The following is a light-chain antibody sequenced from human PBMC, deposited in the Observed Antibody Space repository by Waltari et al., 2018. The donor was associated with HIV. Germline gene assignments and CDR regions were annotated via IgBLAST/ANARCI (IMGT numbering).Light chain of an antibody. CDR2: GVI. CDR1: SGAFGISSL. V-gene: IGLV2-14*01. Sequence: HSALTQPASVSASPGQSITISCTGTSGAFGISSLVSWYQQRPGKVPRFLLHGVISRPSGFANRFSGSKSGNTASLSISGLQAEDEADYYCASYTSNDTLVFGGGTKVTVL. J-gene: IGLJ3*02. CDR3: ASYTSNDTLV.